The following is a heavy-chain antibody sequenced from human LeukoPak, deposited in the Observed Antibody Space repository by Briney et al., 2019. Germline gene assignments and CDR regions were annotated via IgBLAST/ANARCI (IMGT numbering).Heavy chain of an antibody. D-gene: IGHD3-3*01. V-gene: IGHV4-34*01. CDR2: INHSGST. J-gene: IGHJ5*02. CDR3: ARSLAYGWSGRRDGRIWFDP. CDR1: GGSFSGYY. Sequence: SETLSLTCAVYGGSFSGYYWSWIRQPPGKGLEWIGEINHSGSTNYNPSLKSRVTISVDTSKNQFSLKLSSVTAADTAVYYCARSLAYGWSGRRDGRIWFDPWGQGTLVTVSS.